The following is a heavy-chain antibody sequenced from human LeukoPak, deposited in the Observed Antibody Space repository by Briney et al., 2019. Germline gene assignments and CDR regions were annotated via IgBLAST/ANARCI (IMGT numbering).Heavy chain of an antibody. D-gene: IGHD2-15*01. J-gene: IGHJ4*02. CDR2: ISGSGGST. Sequence: PGGSLRLSCAASGFTFSSYAMSWVRQAPGKGLEWVSAISGSGGSTYYADSVKGRFTISRDNSKNTLYLQMNNLRAEDTAVYYCAKDRLYCSGGSCYSFDYWGRGTLVTVSS. V-gene: IGHV3-23*01. CDR1: GFTFSSYA. CDR3: AKDRLYCSGGSCYSFDY.